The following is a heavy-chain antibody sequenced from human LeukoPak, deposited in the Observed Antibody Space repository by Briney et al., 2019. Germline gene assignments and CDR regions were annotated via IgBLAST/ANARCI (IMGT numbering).Heavy chain of an antibody. CDR3: AKEGLMVYAASEIDY. D-gene: IGHD2-8*01. V-gene: IGHV3-23*01. CDR1: GFTFSSYA. Sequence: GGSLRLSCAASGFTFSSYAMSWVRQAPGRGLEWVSAISGSGGSTYYADSVKGRFTISRDNSKNTLYLQMNSLRAEDTAVYYCAKEGLMVYAASEIDYWGQGTLVTVSS. J-gene: IGHJ4*02. CDR2: ISGSGGST.